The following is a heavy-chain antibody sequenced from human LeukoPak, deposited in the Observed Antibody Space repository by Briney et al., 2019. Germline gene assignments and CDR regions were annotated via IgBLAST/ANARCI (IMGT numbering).Heavy chain of an antibody. J-gene: IGHJ6*03. D-gene: IGHD2-15*01. CDR2: INPSGGST. CDR1: GFTFTSYY. CDR3: ATAVAVGYYYYYMDV. Sequence: ASVKFSCKASGFTFTSYYMHWVRQAPGQGIEWMGMINPSGGSTSYAQKFQGRVTMTRDTSTITVYMELSSLRSEDTAVYYCATAVAVGYYYYYMDVWGKGTTVTVSS. V-gene: IGHV1-46*01.